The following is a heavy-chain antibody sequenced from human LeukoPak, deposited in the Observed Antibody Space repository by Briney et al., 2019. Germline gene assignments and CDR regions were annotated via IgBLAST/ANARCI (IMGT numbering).Heavy chain of an antibody. V-gene: IGHV4-31*03. D-gene: IGHD4-11*01. CDR2: IYYGGST. Sequence: PSETLSLTCTVSGGSISSGGYSWSWIRQHPGKGLEWIGYIYYGGSTYYNPSLKSRVTISVDTSKNQFSLKLSSVTAADTAVYYCARETVKTDFDYWGQGTLVTVSS. CDR1: GGSISSGGYS. CDR3: ARETVKTDFDY. J-gene: IGHJ4*02.